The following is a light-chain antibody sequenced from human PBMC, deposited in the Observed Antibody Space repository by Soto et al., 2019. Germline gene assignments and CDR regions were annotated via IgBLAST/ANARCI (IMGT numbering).Light chain of an antibody. CDR1: QSISAKH. Sequence: EIVLTQSPGLLSSSPGETAILSCRASQSISAKHLAWYQLRPGQSPRLLIYAASGRATSVPGRFSGSGSGREFTITNNRLGHEDFVVYCCQHCRTSPPYSFAQWTKLEL. V-gene: IGKV3-20*01. J-gene: IGKJ2*03. CDR3: QHCRTSPPYS. CDR2: AAS.